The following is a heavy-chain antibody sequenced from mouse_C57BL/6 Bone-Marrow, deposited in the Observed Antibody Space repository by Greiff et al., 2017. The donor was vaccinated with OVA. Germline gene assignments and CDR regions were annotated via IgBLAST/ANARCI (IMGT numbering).Heavy chain of an antibody. CDR1: GFTFSDYY. D-gene: IGHD2-4*01. V-gene: IGHV5-16*01. J-gene: IGHJ3*01. CDR2: INYDGSST. CDR3: ARAGTYDYAWFAY. Sequence: EVMLVESEGGLVQPGSSMKLSCTASGFTFSDYYMAWVRQVPEKGLEWVANINYDGSSTYYLDSLKSRFIISRDNAKNILYLQMSSLKSEDTATYYCARAGTYDYAWFAYWGQGTLVTVSA.